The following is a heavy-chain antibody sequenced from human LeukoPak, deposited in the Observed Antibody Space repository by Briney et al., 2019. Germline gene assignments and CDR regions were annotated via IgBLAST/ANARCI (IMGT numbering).Heavy chain of an antibody. J-gene: IGHJ3*02. Sequence: SETLSLTCTVSGGSISSYYWSWIRQPPGKGLEWIGYIYYSGSTNYNPSLKSRVTISVDTSKNQFSLKLSSVTAVDTAVYYCARKTTAGPTKAAFDIWGQGTMAAVST. CDR2: IYYSGST. D-gene: IGHD2-21*02. CDR1: GGSISSYY. CDR3: ARKTTAGPTKAAFDI. V-gene: IGHV4-59*12.